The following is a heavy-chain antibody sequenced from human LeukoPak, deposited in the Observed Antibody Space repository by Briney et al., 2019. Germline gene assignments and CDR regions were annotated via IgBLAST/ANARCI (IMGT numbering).Heavy chain of an antibody. Sequence: GSLSLSCAASGLAFSAYKMHWVRQAPRKGLVWVSRISTDGYTTDYADFVQGRFTASRDNTKNTWSLEMNSLRAEDTAVYYCVVGGSPGYWGQGTLVTVSS. CDR2: ISTDGYTT. CDR3: VVGGSPGY. J-gene: IGHJ4*02. V-gene: IGHV3-74*01. CDR1: GLAFSAYK. D-gene: IGHD2-15*01.